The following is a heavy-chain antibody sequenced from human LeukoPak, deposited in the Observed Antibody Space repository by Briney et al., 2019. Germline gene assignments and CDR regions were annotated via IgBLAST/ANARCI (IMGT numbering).Heavy chain of an antibody. CDR1: GFPFSSYN. D-gene: IGHD1-1*01. Sequence: GGSLRLSCAASGFPFSSYNMNWVRQAPGKGLEWVAHIKEDGSDKYHVDSVKGRFTISRDNAKNSLYLQMNSLRAEDTAVYYCARELNWDADYWGQGTLVTVSS. V-gene: IGHV3-7*04. J-gene: IGHJ4*02. CDR2: IKEDGSDK. CDR3: ARELNWDADY.